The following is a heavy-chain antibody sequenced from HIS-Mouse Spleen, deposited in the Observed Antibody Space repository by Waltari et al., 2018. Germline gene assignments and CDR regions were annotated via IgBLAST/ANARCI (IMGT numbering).Heavy chain of an antibody. CDR2: ISSSSSYI. V-gene: IGHV3-21*01. CDR3: ARSIGARGYGRLDY. Sequence: EVQLVESGGGLVKPGGSLRLSCAASGFTFSSYSMNWVRQAPGKGLEWVSSISSSSSYIYYADSVKGRFTISRDNAKNSLYLQMNSLRAEDTAVYYCARSIGARGYGRLDYWGQGTLVTVSS. CDR1: GFTFSSYS. D-gene: IGHD4-17*01. J-gene: IGHJ4*02.